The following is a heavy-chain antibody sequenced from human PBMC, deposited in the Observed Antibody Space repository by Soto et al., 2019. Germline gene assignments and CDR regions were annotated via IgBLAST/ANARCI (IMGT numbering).Heavy chain of an antibody. CDR2: MNPGSGDT. D-gene: IGHD5-18*01. J-gene: IGHJ5*02. Sequence: ASVKVSCKASGYTFTNNDVSWVRQATGQGLEWMGWMNPGSGDTGYAQKFQGRVTMTRDISIATAYMELNSLTSEDTAIYYCARMESFGSLNWFDPWGQGTLVTV. CDR1: GYTFTNND. CDR3: ARMESFGSLNWFDP. V-gene: IGHV1-8*01.